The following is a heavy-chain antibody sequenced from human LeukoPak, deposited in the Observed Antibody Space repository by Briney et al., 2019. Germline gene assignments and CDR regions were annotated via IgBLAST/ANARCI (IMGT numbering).Heavy chain of an antibody. CDR3: AREDCSDGSCYSLSLTPVFHVFDI. V-gene: IGHV1-18*01. D-gene: IGHD2-15*01. J-gene: IGHJ3*02. CDR2: ISAYNGNT. Sequence: GASVKVSCKASGYTFTNYGITWVRQAPGQGLEWMGWISAYNGNTNYAQKLQGRVTMTTDTSTSTAYMNLRSLRSDDTAVYYCAREDCSDGSCYSLSLTPVFHVFDIWGQGTMVTVSS. CDR1: GYTFTNYG.